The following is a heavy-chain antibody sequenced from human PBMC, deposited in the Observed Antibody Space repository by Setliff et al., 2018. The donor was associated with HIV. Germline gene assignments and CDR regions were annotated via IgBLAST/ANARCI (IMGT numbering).Heavy chain of an antibody. D-gene: IGHD3-3*01. Sequence: ASVKVSCKASGYTFTGYNMHWVRQAPGQGLEWMGWMNPNSGDTNYAQRFQGRLTMTRDTPIRTAYMELSRLRSDDTAVYWCARGGPIGSDFWSGYYSPEYFQLWGQGTLVTVSS. V-gene: IGHV1-2*02. CDR1: GYTFTGYN. CDR2: MNPNSGDT. J-gene: IGHJ1*01. CDR3: ARGGPIGSDFWSGYYSPEYFQL.